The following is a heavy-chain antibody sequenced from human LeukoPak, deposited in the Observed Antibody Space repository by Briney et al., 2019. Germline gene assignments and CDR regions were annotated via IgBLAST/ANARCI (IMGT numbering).Heavy chain of an antibody. D-gene: IGHD2-2*01. CDR1: GFTFSSYE. J-gene: IGHJ4*02. V-gene: IGHV3-48*03. Sequence: GGSLRLSCAASGFTFSSYEMNWVRQAPGKGLEWVSYISSSGSTIYYADSVKGRFTISRDNAKNSLYLQMNSQRAEDTAVYYCARDRIVVPAVPFDYWGQGTLVTVSS. CDR2: ISSSGSTI. CDR3: ARDRIVVPAVPFDY.